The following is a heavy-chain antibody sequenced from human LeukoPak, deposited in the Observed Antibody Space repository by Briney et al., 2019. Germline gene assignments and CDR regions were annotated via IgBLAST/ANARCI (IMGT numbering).Heavy chain of an antibody. Sequence: GGSLRLSCAASGLTFSNYAMSCVRRAPGKGLEWVSAILGSGGSTYYADSVKGRFTVSRDNSKSTLYLQMNSLRAEDTALYYCAKWGDYDVLTGYYVPDYWGQGTLVTVSS. CDR3: AKWGDYDVLTGYYVPDY. D-gene: IGHD3-9*01. V-gene: IGHV3-23*01. CDR2: ILGSGGST. J-gene: IGHJ4*02. CDR1: GLTFSNYA.